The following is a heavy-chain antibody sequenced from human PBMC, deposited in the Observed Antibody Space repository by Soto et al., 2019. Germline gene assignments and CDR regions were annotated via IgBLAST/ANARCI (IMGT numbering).Heavy chain of an antibody. J-gene: IGHJ3*02. CDR2: ISAYNGNT. CDR1: GATLDTFINYG. Sequence: GASVKVSCKASGATLDTFINYGITWVRRAPGQGLEWMGGISAYNGNTNYAQKLQGRVTMTTDTSTSTAYMELRSLRSDDTAVYYCARELRRGYGDYVEAFDIWSQGTMVTVSS. V-gene: IGHV1-18*01. D-gene: IGHD4-17*01. CDR3: ARELRRGYGDYVEAFDI.